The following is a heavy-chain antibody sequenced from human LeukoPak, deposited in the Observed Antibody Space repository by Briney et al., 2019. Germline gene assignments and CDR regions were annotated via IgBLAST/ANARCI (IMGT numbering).Heavy chain of an antibody. V-gene: IGHV3-66*01. CDR2: NYSGGST. J-gene: IGHJ4*02. D-gene: IGHD3-22*01. Sequence: GGSLRLSCAASGFTVSSNYMSWVRQAPGKGLEWVSVNYSGGSTYYADSVKGRFTISRDNSKNTLYLQMNSLRAEDTAVYYCARGSYYDSSGYYYGYWGQGTLVTVSS. CDR1: GFTVSSNY. CDR3: ARGSYYDSSGYYYGY.